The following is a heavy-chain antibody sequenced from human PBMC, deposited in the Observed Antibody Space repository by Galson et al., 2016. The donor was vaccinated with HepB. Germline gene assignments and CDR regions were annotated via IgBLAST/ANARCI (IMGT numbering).Heavy chain of an antibody. CDR2: IGGGSGAI. V-gene: IGHV3-11*01. CDR3: AKWGSSAWYTDRYYFDY. Sequence: SLRLSCAASGFSFSQSYMTWIRQAPGQGPELVAYIGGGSGAISYDDSVRGRFTISRDNANSKLYLQMNSLRAEDTALYYCAKWGSSAWYTDRYYFDYWGQGTLVTVSS. J-gene: IGHJ4*02. D-gene: IGHD6-19*01. CDR1: GFSFSQSY.